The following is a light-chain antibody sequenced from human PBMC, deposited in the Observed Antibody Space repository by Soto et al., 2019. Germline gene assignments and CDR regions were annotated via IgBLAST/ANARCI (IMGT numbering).Light chain of an antibody. J-gene: IGKJ3*01. CDR1: QSVLYSSNNKNY. V-gene: IGKV4-1*01. CDR3: QQYYSTPFT. CDR2: WAS. Sequence: DIVMTQSPDSLAVSLGERATINCKSSQSVLYSSNNKNYLAWYQQKPGQPPKLLIYWASTRESGVPDRFSGSGSGNDFTLAISSLQAEDGAVYYCQQYYSTPFTFGPGTKVDIK.